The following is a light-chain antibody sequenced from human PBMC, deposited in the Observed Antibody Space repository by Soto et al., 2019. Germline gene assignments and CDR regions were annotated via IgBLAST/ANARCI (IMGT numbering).Light chain of an antibody. CDR1: QGISNS. Sequence: DIQMTQSPSSLSASVRDRXXITXXASQGISNSLAWYQQKPGKVPKLLIYAASTLQSGVPSRFSGSGSGTDFTLTISSLQPEDVGTYYCHKYNSAPWTFGQGTKVEIK. J-gene: IGKJ1*01. V-gene: IGKV1-27*01. CDR3: HKYNSAPWT. CDR2: AAS.